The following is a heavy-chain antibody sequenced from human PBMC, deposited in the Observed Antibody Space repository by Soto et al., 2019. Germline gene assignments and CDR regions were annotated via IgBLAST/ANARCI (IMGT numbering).Heavy chain of an antibody. CDR3: ARGSNDIDY. CDR2: ISAYSGKT. D-gene: IGHD1-1*01. CDR1: GYTFTSYG. Sequence: QVQLVQSGAEVKKPGASVKVSCKASGYTFTSYGISWVRQAPGQGLEWMGWISAYSGKTNYAQKLQDRVTMTTDASTRTAYTELRSLRSDDTAVYYWARGSNDIDYWGQGTLVTVSS. V-gene: IGHV1-18*01. J-gene: IGHJ4*02.